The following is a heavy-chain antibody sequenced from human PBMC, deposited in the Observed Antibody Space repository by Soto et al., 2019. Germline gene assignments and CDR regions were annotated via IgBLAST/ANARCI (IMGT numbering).Heavy chain of an antibody. D-gene: IGHD1-26*01. V-gene: IGHV1-69*13. CDR1: GGTFSSYA. CDR3: ARSSGSYFGMDV. J-gene: IGHJ6*02. CDR2: IIPIFGTA. Sequence: SLKVSCNASGGTFSSYAISWVRQAPGQGLEWMGGIIPIFGTANYAQKFQGRVTITADESTSTAYMELSSLRSEDTAVYYCARSSGSYFGMDVWGQGTTVTV.